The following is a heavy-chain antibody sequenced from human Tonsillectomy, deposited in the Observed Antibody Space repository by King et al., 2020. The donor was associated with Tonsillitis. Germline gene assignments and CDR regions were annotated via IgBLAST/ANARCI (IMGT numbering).Heavy chain of an antibody. D-gene: IGHD3-22*01. Sequence: VQLVESGGGLVKPGGSLRLSCAASGFTFSSYSMNWVRQAPGKGLEWVSSISSSSSYIYYADSVKGRFTIYRDNAKNSLYLQMNSLRAEYTAVYYSACTFPYYYDSSGRFSEISFPRGTGGMDVWGQGTTVTVSS. V-gene: IGHV3-21*01. CDR2: ISSSSSYI. CDR1: GFTFSSYS. CDR3: ACTFPYYYDSSGRFSEISFPRGTGGMDV. J-gene: IGHJ6*02.